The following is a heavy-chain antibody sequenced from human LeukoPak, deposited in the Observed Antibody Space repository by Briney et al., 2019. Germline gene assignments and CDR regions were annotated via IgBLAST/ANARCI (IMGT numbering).Heavy chain of an antibody. D-gene: IGHD1-26*01. CDR1: GFTFSSYA. J-gene: IGHJ4*02. V-gene: IGHV3-64*01. Sequence: PGGSLRLSCAASGFTFSSYAMHWVRQAPGKGLEYVSAISSNGGSTYYANSVKGRSTISRDNSKNTLYLQMGSLRAEDMAVYYCARAPGWELLTPFDYWGQGTLVTVSS. CDR3: ARAPGWELLTPFDY. CDR2: ISSNGGST.